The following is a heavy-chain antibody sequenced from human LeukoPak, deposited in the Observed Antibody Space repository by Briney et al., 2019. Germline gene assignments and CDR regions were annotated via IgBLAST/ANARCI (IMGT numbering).Heavy chain of an antibody. V-gene: IGHV3-11*04. CDR3: ASDISNKGFDY. CDR1: GLTLSNYY. CDR2: ISNIGSTT. Sequence: GGSLRLSCAASGLTLSNYYMSWIRRAPGKGLEWVSYISNIGSTTHHADSVKGRFTISRDNAKNSLYLQMNSLRAEDTAVYYCASDISNKGFDYWGQGTLVTVSS. D-gene: IGHD3-3*02. J-gene: IGHJ4*02.